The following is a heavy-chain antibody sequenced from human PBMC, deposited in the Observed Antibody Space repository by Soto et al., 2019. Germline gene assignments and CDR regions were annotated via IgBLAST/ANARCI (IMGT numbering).Heavy chain of an antibody. CDR3: ARPPSRNDAFDI. J-gene: IGHJ3*02. V-gene: IGHV1-3*01. CDR2: INAGNGNT. Sequence: ASVKVSCKASGYTFTSYAMHWVRQAPGQRLEWMGWINAGNGNTKYSQKFQGRVTITRDTSASTAYMELSSLRSEDTAVYYCARPPSRNDAFDIWGQGTMVTVSS. CDR1: GYTFTSYA.